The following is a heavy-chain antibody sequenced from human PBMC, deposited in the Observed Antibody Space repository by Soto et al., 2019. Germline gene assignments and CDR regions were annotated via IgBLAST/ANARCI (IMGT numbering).Heavy chain of an antibody. CDR1: GFTVSSNY. D-gene: IGHD4-17*01. CDR2: IYSGGST. J-gene: IGHJ4*02. V-gene: IGHV3-66*01. CDR3: ARCNGDYSKDGPEYFDY. Sequence: EVQLVESGGGLVQPGGSLRLSCAASGFTVSSNYMSWVRQAPGKGLEWVSVIYSGGSTYYADSVKGRFTISRDNSKNTLYLQKNSLRAEDTAVYYCARCNGDYSKDGPEYFDYWGQGTLVTVSS.